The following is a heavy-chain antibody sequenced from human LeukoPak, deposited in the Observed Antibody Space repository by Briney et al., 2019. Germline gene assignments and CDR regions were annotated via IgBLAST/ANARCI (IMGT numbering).Heavy chain of an antibody. J-gene: IGHJ4*02. Sequence: QPGRSLRLSCAASGFTFSSYGMHWVRQAPGKGLEWVAVIWYDGSNKYYADSVKGRFTISRDNSKNTLYPQMNSLRAEDTAVYYCARDVGVGYFDYWGQGTLVTVSS. V-gene: IGHV3-33*01. CDR3: ARDVGVGYFDY. CDR2: IWYDGSNK. D-gene: IGHD2-15*01. CDR1: GFTFSSYG.